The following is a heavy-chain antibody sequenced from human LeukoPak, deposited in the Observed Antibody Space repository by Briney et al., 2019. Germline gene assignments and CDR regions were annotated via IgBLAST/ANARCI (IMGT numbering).Heavy chain of an antibody. CDR2: INSDGSST. Sequence: GGSLRLSCAASGFTFSSYWMHWVRQAPGKGLVWVSRINSDGSSTSYADSVKGRFTISRDNAKNTLYLQMSSLRAEDTAVYYCARGTLYYDSSGYYNDYWGQGTLVTVSS. D-gene: IGHD3-22*01. CDR3: ARGTLYYDSSGYYNDY. V-gene: IGHV3-74*01. CDR1: GFTFSSYW. J-gene: IGHJ4*02.